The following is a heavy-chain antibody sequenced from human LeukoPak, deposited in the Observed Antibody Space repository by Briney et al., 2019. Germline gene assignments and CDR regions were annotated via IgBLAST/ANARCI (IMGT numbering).Heavy chain of an antibody. CDR3: ARRQGYHGSGSYHFDY. V-gene: IGHV4-34*01. CDR1: GGSFSGYY. Sequence: PSETLSLTCAVYGGSFSGYYWSWIRQPPGKGLEWTGEINHSGSTNYNPSLKSRVTISVDTSKNQFSLKLSSVTAADTAVYYCARRQGYHGSGSYHFDYWGQGTLVTVSS. CDR2: INHSGST. J-gene: IGHJ4*02. D-gene: IGHD3-10*01.